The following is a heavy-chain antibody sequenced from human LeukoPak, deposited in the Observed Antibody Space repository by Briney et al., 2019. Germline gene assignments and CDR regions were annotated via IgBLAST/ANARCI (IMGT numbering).Heavy chain of an antibody. Sequence: GGSLRLPCAAYGFTFSSYGMSWVRQAPGKGLEWVSAISGSGGSTYYADSVKGRFTIPRDNSKNTLYLQMNSLRAEDTAVYYCAKDLAARVRGVIISEFDYWGQGTLVTVSS. CDR1: GFTFSSYG. CDR2: ISGSGGST. D-gene: IGHD3-10*01. J-gene: IGHJ4*02. V-gene: IGHV3-23*01. CDR3: AKDLAARVRGVIISEFDY.